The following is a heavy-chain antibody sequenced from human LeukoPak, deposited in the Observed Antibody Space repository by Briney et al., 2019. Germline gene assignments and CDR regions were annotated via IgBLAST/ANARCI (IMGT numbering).Heavy chain of an antibody. J-gene: IGHJ4*02. Sequence: SETLSLTCAVSGGSISSSNWWSWVRQPPGKGLEWIGEIYHSGSTNYNPSLKSRVTISVDKSKNQFSLKLSSVTAADTGVYYCARSSVVVVAATSTELDYWGQGTLVTVSS. CDR3: ARSSVVVVAATSTELDY. CDR1: GGSISSSNW. CDR2: IYHSGST. V-gene: IGHV4-4*02. D-gene: IGHD2-15*01.